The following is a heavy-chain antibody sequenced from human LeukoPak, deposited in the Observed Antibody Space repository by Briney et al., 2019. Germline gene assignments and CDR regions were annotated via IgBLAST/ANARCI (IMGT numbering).Heavy chain of an antibody. V-gene: IGHV3-49*04. Sequence: PGGSLRLSCAASGFTFGDHAMSWVRQAPGKGLEWVGFIRNKLYGGTAEYAASVKGRFTISRDDSKSIAYLQMNSPKTEDTAMYYCTRVDYYSTSAFFDYWGQGTLVTVSS. CDR1: GFTFGDHA. D-gene: IGHD2-21*01. CDR2: IRNKLYGGTA. J-gene: IGHJ4*02. CDR3: TRVDYYSTSAFFDY.